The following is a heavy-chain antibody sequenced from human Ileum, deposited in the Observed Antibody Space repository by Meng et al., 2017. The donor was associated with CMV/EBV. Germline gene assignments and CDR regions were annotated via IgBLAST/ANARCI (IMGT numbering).Heavy chain of an antibody. V-gene: IGHV3-33*06. D-gene: IGHD3-22*01. J-gene: IGHJ6*02. Sequence: GESLKISCAASGFPFSNDGMHWVRQAPGKGLEWVAVIWYDGSDEYYADSVKGRFTISRDNSKNTLYLQMNSLRADDTAVYYCVKGVWLSTPSYYYPMDVWGHGTTVTVSS. CDR1: GFPFSNDG. CDR3: VKGVWLSTPSYYYPMDV. CDR2: IWYDGSDE.